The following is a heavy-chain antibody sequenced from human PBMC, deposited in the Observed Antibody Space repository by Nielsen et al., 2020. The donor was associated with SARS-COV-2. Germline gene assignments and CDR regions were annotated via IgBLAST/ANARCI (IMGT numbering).Heavy chain of an antibody. J-gene: IGHJ4*02. CDR1: GGSISSYY. CDR2: IYTSGST. D-gene: IGHD3-22*01. CDR3: ARDPLYYDSSGHFEY. Sequence: SETLSLTCTVSGGSISSYYWSWIRQPAGKGLEWIGRIYTSGSTNYNPSLKSRVTMSVDTSKNQLSLKLSSVTAADTAVYYCARDPLYYDSSGHFEYWGQGTLVTVSS. V-gene: IGHV4-4*07.